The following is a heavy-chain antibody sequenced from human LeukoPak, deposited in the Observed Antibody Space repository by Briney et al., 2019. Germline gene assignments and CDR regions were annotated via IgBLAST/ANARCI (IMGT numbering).Heavy chain of an antibody. CDR3: ANSGGYCSSTSCLYYYYYGMDV. CDR1: GFTFSSYA. D-gene: IGHD2-2*01. CDR2: ISGSGGST. V-gene: IGHV3-23*01. Sequence: GGSLRLSCAASGFTFSSYAMSWVRQAPGKGLEWVSAISGSGGSTYYADSVKGRFTISRDNSKNTLYLQMNSLRAEDTAVYYCANSGGYCSSTSCLYYYYYGMDVWGQGTTVTVSS. J-gene: IGHJ6*02.